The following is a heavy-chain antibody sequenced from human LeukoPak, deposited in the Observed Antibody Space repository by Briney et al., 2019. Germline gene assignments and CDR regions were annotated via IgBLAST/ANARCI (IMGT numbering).Heavy chain of an antibody. CDR1: GFTFSSYS. J-gene: IGHJ4*02. CDR2: ISSSSSYI. V-gene: IGHV3-21*01. Sequence: GGSLRLSCAASGFTFSSYSMNWVRQAPGKGLEWVSSISSSSSYIYYADSMKGRFTISRDNAKNSLYLQMNSLRAEDTAVYYCARDRGGNSDFDYWGQGTLVTVSS. CDR3: ARDRGGNSDFDY. D-gene: IGHD4-23*01.